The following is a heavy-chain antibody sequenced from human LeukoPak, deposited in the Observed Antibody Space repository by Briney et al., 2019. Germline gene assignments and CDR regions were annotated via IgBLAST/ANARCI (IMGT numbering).Heavy chain of an antibody. Sequence: SETLPLTCAVYGGSFSGYYWSWIRQPPGKGLGWIGEINHSGSTNYNPSLKSRVTISVDTSKNQFSLKLSSVTAADTAVYYCARGGAVVAVAGRDFDYWGQGTLVTVSS. CDR1: GGSFSGYY. V-gene: IGHV4-34*01. CDR3: ARGGAVVAVAGRDFDY. D-gene: IGHD6-19*01. J-gene: IGHJ4*02. CDR2: INHSGST.